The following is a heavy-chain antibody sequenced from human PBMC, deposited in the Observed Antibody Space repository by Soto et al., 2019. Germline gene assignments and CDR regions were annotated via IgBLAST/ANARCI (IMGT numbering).Heavy chain of an antibody. CDR1: GFTFSSYA. CDR3: AKDLLPAEFDP. D-gene: IGHD2-15*01. J-gene: IGHJ5*02. Sequence: GGSLRLSCAASGFTFSSYAMSWVRQAPGKGLEWASAISGSGGSTYYADSVKGRFTISRDNSKNTLYPQMNSLRAEDTAVYYCAKDLLPAEFDPWGQGTLVTVSS. CDR2: ISGSGGST. V-gene: IGHV3-23*01.